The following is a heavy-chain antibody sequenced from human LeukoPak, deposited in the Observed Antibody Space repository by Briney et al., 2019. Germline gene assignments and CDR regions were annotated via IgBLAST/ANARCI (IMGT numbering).Heavy chain of an antibody. J-gene: IGHJ4*02. CDR1: GFTFSGYW. V-gene: IGHV3-7*01. CDR2: IKQDGYEK. CDR3: ARDKIVGPTTLDY. Sequence: GGSLRLSCAASGFTFSGYWMSWVRQTPEKGLEWVANIKQDGYEKYHVDSVKGRFTISRDNAKNSLYLQMSSLRADDTAVYYCARDKIVGPTTLDYWGQGTLVTVSS. D-gene: IGHD1-26*01.